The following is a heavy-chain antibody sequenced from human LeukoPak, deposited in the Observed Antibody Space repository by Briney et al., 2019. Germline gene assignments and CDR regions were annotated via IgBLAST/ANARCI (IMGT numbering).Heavy chain of an antibody. V-gene: IGHV3-74*01. CDR1: GFTFSSYW. CDR2: INSDGSST. J-gene: IGHJ4*02. D-gene: IGHD4-23*01. CDR3: AKTHYGGNFFDY. Sequence: GGSLRLSCAASGFTFSSYWMHWVRQAPGKGLVWVSRINSDGSSTSYADSVKGRFTISRDNAKNTLYLQMNSLRAEDTAVYYCAKTHYGGNFFDYWGQGTLVTVSS.